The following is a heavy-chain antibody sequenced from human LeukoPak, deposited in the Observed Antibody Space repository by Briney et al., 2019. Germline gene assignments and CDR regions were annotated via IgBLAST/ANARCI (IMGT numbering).Heavy chain of an antibody. J-gene: IGHJ5*02. CDR2: TSSDGTAK. CDR3: AKAGRNYHNWLDP. D-gene: IGHD4-11*01. V-gene: IGHV3-30*18. CDR1: GFYFSGYG. Sequence: PGRSLRLSCAASGFYFSGYGMHWVRQAPGKGLEWVAITSSDGTAKFYTDSVEGRFTVSRDNSKNMLYLQMSTLRAEDTAVYYCAKAGRNYHNWLDPWGQGTLVTVSS.